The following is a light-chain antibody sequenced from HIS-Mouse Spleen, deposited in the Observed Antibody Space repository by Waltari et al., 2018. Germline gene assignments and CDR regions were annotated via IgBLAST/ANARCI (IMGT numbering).Light chain of an antibody. Sequence: SYELTQPPSVSVSPGQTARITCSGDALPKKYAYWYQQKAGQAPVRVIYEDSKRPSGTPERFSGSRSGTMATLTISGAQVEYEADYYCYSTDSSGNHRVFGGGTNLTVL. V-gene: IGLV3-10*01. CDR2: EDS. CDR3: YSTDSSGNHRV. CDR1: ALPKKY. J-gene: IGLJ2*01.